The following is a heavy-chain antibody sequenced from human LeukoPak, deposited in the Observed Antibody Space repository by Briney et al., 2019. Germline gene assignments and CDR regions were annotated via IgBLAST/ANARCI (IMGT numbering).Heavy chain of an antibody. V-gene: IGHV4-39*07. J-gene: IGHJ5*02. CDR1: GGSISSSSYY. D-gene: IGHD3-10*01. CDR2: IYYSGST. Sequence: SETLSLTCAVYGGSISSSSYYWGWIRQPPGKGLEWIGSIYYSGSTYYNPSLKSRVTISVDTSKNQFSLKLSSVTAADTAVYYCARGYYGSGSYFKYNWFDPWSQGTLVTVSS. CDR3: ARGYYGSGSYFKYNWFDP.